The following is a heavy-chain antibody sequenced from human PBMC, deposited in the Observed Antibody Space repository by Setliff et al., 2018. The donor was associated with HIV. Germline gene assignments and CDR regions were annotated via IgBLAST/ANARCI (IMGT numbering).Heavy chain of an antibody. Sequence: SETLSLTCTVSDDSISSSNYYWGWIRQPPGKGLEWIGNIYYSGSTYYNPSLKSRVTISVDTSKSQFSLNLSSVTAADTAVYYCARQSRVPKTYFDYWGQGTLVTVSS. CDR2: IYYSGST. CDR3: ARQSRVPKTYFDY. J-gene: IGHJ4*02. V-gene: IGHV4-39*01. D-gene: IGHD2-2*01. CDR1: DDSISSSNYY.